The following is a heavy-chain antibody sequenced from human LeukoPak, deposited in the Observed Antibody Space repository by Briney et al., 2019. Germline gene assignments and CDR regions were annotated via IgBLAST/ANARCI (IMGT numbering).Heavy chain of an antibody. CDR1: GGSFSGYY. Sequence: SETLSLTCAVYGGSFSGYYWSWIRQPPGKGLEWIGEINHSGSTNYNPSLKSRVTISVDTSKNQFSLKLSSVTAADTAVYYCARHWDYYDSGGYDYWGQGTLVTVSS. D-gene: IGHD3-22*01. V-gene: IGHV4-34*01. CDR3: ARHWDYYDSGGYDY. CDR2: INHSGST. J-gene: IGHJ4*02.